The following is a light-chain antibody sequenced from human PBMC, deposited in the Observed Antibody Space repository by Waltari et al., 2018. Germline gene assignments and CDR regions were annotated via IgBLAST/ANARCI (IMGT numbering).Light chain of an antibody. CDR1: QGISSY. CDR3: QQLNTYPLT. Sequence: IQLTQSPSSLSASVGDRVTITFRASQGISSYLAWYQQKPGKAPKLLIYAASTLQSGVPSRISGSGSGTGFTLTISSLQPEDFATYYCQQLNTYPLTFGPGTKVDIK. V-gene: IGKV1-9*01. J-gene: IGKJ3*01. CDR2: AAS.